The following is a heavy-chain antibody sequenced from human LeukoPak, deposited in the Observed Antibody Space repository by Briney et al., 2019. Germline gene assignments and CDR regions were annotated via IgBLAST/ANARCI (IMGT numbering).Heavy chain of an antibody. D-gene: IGHD3-3*01. CDR2: IYTSGST. CDR3: ARDSSITIFGVVIPFDY. V-gene: IGHV4-4*07. J-gene: IGHJ4*02. CDR1: GGSISSYY. Sequence: PSETLSLTCTVSGGSISSYYWSWIRQPAGKGLEWIGRIYTSGSTNYNPSLKSRVTMSVDTSKNQFSLKLSSVTAADTAVYYCARDSSITIFGVVIPFDYWGQGTLVTVSS.